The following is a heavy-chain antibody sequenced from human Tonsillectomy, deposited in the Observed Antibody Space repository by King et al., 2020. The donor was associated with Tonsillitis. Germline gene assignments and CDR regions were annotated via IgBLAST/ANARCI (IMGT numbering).Heavy chain of an antibody. J-gene: IGHJ4*02. CDR2: IYYSGYT. Sequence: QLQESGPGLVKPSETLSLTCTVSGGSIISSSHYWGWIRQPPGKGLEWMGSIYYSGYTYYNPSLKSRVTISVDTSKNQFSLRLSSVTAADTAVYFCAGQDTSGWGNWGQGTLVTVSS. CDR1: GGSIISSSHY. D-gene: IGHD6-19*01. CDR3: AGQDTSGWGN. V-gene: IGHV4-39*01.